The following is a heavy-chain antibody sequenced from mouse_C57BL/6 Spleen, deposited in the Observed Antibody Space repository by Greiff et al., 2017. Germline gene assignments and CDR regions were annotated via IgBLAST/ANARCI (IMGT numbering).Heavy chain of an antibody. CDR3: ARLGWTDGYLYAMDY. Sequence: EVHLVESGGGLVQPGGSLSLSCAASGFTFTDYYMSWVRQPPGKALEWLGFIRNKANGYTTEYSASVKGRFTISRDNSQSILYLQMNALRAEDSATYYCARLGWTDGYLYAMDYWGQGTSVTVSS. J-gene: IGHJ4*01. D-gene: IGHD2-3*01. CDR1: GFTFTDYY. CDR2: IRNKANGYTT. V-gene: IGHV7-3*01.